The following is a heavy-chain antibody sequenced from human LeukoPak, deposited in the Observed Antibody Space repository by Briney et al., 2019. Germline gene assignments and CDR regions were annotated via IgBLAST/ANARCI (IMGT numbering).Heavy chain of an antibody. V-gene: IGHV4-59*01. J-gene: IGHJ4*02. CDR1: GGSISSYY. CDR2: IYYSGST. Sequence: PSETLSLTCTVSGGSISSYYWSWIRQPPGKGLEWIGYIYYSGSTNYNPSLKSRVTISVDTSKNQFSLKPSSVTAAVTAVYYCASFKRGYDFWSGYQFDYWGQGTLVTVSS. CDR3: ASFKRGYDFWSGYQFDY. D-gene: IGHD3-3*01.